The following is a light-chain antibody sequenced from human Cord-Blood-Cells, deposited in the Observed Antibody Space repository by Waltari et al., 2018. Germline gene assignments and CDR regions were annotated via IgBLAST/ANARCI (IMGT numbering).Light chain of an antibody. CDR3: GTWDSSLSAGWV. CDR2: ENN. J-gene: IGLJ3*02. V-gene: IGLV1-51*02. Sequence: SVLTQPPSVSAAPGQKVTISCSGSSSNIGNNYVSWYQQLPGTAPKLLIYENNKRPSGIPDRSSGSKSGTSATLGITGLQTGDEADYYCGTWDSSLSAGWVFGGGTKLTVL. CDR1: SSNIGNNY.